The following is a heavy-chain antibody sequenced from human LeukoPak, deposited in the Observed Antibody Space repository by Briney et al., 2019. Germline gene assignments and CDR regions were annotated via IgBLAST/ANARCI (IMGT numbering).Heavy chain of an antibody. Sequence: GGSLRLSCAASGLTFSSYAMHWVRQAPGKGLEWVAVISYDGSNKYYADSERRRYNIHRDNSKNTLYLQINRLRAEDTAVYYCARGRCSSTSCYTVGGAFDYWGQGTLVTVSS. CDR3: ARGRCSSTSCYTVGGAFDY. CDR2: ISYDGSNK. CDR1: GLTFSSYA. D-gene: IGHD2-2*02. J-gene: IGHJ4*02. V-gene: IGHV3-30*01.